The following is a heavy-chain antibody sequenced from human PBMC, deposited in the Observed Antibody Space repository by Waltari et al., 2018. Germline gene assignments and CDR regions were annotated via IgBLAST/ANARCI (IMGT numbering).Heavy chain of an antibody. CDR3: ARHYRTPEIDY. D-gene: IGHD1-1*01. J-gene: IGHJ4*02. CDR1: GGSISSSSYY. V-gene: IGHV4-39*01. Sequence: QLQLQESGQGLVKTSETLSLTCTVTGGSISSSSYYWGWIGQPPGKGLEWIGSLYYSVSTYYNPSLKSRVTISVDTSKNQFSLKLSSVTAADTAVYYCARHYRTPEIDYWGQGTLVTVSS. CDR2: LYYSVST.